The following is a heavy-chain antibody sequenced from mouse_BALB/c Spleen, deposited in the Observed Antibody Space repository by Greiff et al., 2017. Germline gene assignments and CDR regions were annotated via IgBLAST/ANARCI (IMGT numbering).Heavy chain of an antibody. CDR3: ATGSRGTMDY. V-gene: IGHV1-7*01. J-gene: IGHJ4*01. Sequence: QVQLKQSGAELAKPGASVKMSCKASGYTFTSYWMHWVKQRPGQGLEWIGYINPSTGYTEYNQKFKDKATLTADKSSSTAYMQLSSLTSEDSAVYYCATGSRGTMDYWGQGTSVTVSS. CDR1: GYTFTSYW. CDR2: INPSTGYT. D-gene: IGHD1-1*01.